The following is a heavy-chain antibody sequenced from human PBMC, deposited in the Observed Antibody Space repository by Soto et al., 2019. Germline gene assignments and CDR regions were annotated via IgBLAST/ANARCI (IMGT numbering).Heavy chain of an antibody. CDR2: IYHSGST. J-gene: IGHJ6*02. D-gene: IGHD3-10*01. Sequence: SETLSLTCAVSGGSISSSNRWSWVRQPPGKGLEWIGEIYHSGSTNYNPSLKSRVTISVDKSKNQFSLKLSSVTAADTAVYYCARDREVYGSGKRYGMDVWGQGTTVTVSS. V-gene: IGHV4-4*02. CDR1: GGSISSSNR. CDR3: ARDREVYGSGKRYGMDV.